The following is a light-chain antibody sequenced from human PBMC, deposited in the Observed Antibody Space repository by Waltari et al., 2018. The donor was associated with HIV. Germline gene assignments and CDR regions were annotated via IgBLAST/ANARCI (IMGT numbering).Light chain of an antibody. CDR3: AAWDYSLSGWV. CDR1: NSNVGISY. J-gene: IGLJ3*02. CDR2: GIN. Sequence: QSVLTQPPSASGTPGQRVTIPCSGSNSNVGISYVYLYQQPPGTTPKLVIYGINQRPSGVPDRFSGSKSGTSVSLVISGIRSEDEADYYCAAWDYSLSGWVFGGGTKLTVL. V-gene: IGLV1-47*01.